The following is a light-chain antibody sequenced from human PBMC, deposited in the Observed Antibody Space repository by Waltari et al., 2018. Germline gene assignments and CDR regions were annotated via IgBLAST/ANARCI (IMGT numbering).Light chain of an antibody. Sequence: DIQMTQSPSTLSASVGDRFTITCRASQSISNWLAWYQQKPGKAPKLLIYKASHLESGVPSTFSGSGSGTEFTLTISSLQHDYFATYYCQQYNSYSLLTFGGGTKVEIK. CDR3: QQYNSYSLLT. V-gene: IGKV1-5*03. CDR1: QSISNW. CDR2: KAS. J-gene: IGKJ4*01.